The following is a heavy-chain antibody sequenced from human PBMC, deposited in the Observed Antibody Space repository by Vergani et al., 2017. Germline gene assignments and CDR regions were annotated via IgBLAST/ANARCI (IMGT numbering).Heavy chain of an antibody. D-gene: IGHD6-19*01. J-gene: IGHJ4*02. CDR3: AKAWYSSGCNDY. V-gene: IGHV3-23*01. CDR1: GFTFSSYA. CDR2: ISGSAGST. Sequence: EVQLLESGGGLVQPGGSLRLSCAASGFTFSSYAMSWVRQAPGKGLEWVSTISGSAGSTYYADSVKGRFTISRDNSKNTLYLKMNSLRAEDTAVYYCAKAWYSSGCNDYWGQGTLVTVSS.